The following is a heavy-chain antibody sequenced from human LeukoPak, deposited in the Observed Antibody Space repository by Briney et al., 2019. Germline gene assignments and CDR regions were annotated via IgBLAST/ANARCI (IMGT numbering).Heavy chain of an antibody. V-gene: IGHV3-66*01. Sequence: GGSLRLSCAASGVSVSSNFMIWVRQAPGKGLEWVSLIYSGGETSYADSVKGRFSISRDNSKNTLYLQINSLRVEDTAVYYCTRDPPAVAINTYAWGQGTLVTVSS. CDR3: TRDPPAVAINTYA. D-gene: IGHD6-13*01. J-gene: IGHJ5*02. CDR2: IYSGGET. CDR1: GVSVSSNF.